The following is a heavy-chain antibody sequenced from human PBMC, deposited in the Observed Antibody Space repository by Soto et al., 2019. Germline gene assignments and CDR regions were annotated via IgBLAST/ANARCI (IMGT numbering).Heavy chain of an antibody. CDR1: GYTFTSYY. CDR3: ASGVRNDILTGYYDWFDP. V-gene: IGHV1-46*01. J-gene: IGHJ5*02. D-gene: IGHD3-9*01. Sequence: ASVKFSCKASGYTFTSYYMHWVRQAPGQGLEWMGIINPSGGSTSYAQKFQGRVTMTRDTSTSTVYMELSSLRSEDTAVYYCASGVRNDILTGYYDWFDPWGQGTLVTVSS. CDR2: INPSGGST.